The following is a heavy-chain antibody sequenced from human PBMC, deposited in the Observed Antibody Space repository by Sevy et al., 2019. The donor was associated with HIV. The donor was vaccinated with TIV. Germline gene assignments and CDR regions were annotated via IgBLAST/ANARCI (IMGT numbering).Heavy chain of an antibody. CDR1: GFTFSSYA. D-gene: IGHD3-10*01. CDR3: ARESGRGYYGMDV. V-gene: IGHV3-30-3*01. CDR2: ISYDGSNK. J-gene: IGHJ6*02. Sequence: GGSLRLSCAASGFTFSSYAMHWVRQAPGKGLEWVAVISYDGSNKYYADSVKGRSTISRDNSKNTLYLQMNSLRAEDTAVYYCARESGRGYYGMDVWGQGTTVTVSS.